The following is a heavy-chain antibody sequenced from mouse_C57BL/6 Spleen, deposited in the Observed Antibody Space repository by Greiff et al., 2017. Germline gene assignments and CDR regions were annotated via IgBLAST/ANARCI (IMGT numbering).Heavy chain of an antibody. J-gene: IGHJ1*03. V-gene: IGHV5-16*01. CDR1: GFTFSDYY. CDR3: ARGGTGTGYFDV. D-gene: IGHD4-1*01. Sequence: EVQVVESEGGLVQPGSSMKLSCTASGFTFSDYYMAWVRQVPEKGLEWVANINYDGSSTYYLDSLKSRFIISRDNAKNILYLQMSSLKSEDTATYYCARGGTGTGYFDVWGTGTTVTVSS. CDR2: INYDGSST.